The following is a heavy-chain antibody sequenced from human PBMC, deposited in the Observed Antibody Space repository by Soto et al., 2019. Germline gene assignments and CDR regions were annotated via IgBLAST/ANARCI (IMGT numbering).Heavy chain of an antibody. CDR1: GFTFEDYA. CDR3: ARATHVMFWRFDD. Sequence: GGSLRLSCTASGFTFEDYAVSWFLQAPWKGLEWVGFIRSKAYGGTTEDAASVKGRLTLSRDDSKSTAYLQMNSVEIEDTAVYYGARATHVMFWRFDDWGQGTRVTVAS. J-gene: IGHJ4*02. V-gene: IGHV3-49*03. D-gene: IGHD3-3*01. CDR2: IRSKAYGGTT.